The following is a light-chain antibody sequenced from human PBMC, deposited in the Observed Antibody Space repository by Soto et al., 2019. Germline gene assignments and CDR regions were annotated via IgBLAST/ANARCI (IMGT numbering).Light chain of an antibody. CDR1: QIMYTW. CDR2: DAT. V-gene: IGKV1-5*01. Sequence: DIQMTQSPSTLSASVGDRVTITCRASQIMYTWLAWYQQKPGKAPKLLIYDATTLESGVPSRFSGSGSGTEFTLTISRLPPEDFATYFCQHYNGYFGQGTKLEI. J-gene: IGKJ2*01. CDR3: QHYNGY.